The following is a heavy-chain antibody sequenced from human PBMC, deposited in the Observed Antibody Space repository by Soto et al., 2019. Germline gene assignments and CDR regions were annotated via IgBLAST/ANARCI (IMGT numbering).Heavy chain of an antibody. J-gene: IGHJ6*02. CDR2: IYYSGST. Sequence: PSETLSLTCTVSGGSISSSSYYWSWIRQPPGKGLEWIGYIYYSGSTEFNPSLKSRVTISIDTSKNQLSLKLSSVTAADTAVYYCARQYCGGDCYYYYYGLDVWGQGTTVTVS. CDR1: GGSISSSSYY. V-gene: IGHV4-61*01. CDR3: ARQYCGGDCYYYYYGLDV. D-gene: IGHD2-21*02.